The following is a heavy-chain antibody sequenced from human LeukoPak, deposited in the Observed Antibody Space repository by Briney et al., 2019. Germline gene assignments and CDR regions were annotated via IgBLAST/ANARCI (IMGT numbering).Heavy chain of an antibody. J-gene: IGHJ6*02. CDR1: GFTVSSNY. V-gene: IGHV3-66*01. D-gene: IGHD3-10*01. CDR2: IYSGGST. CDR3: ARDRALWFGEAYSMDV. Sequence: GGSLRLSCAASGFTVSSNYMSWVRQAPGKGLEWVSVIYSGGSTYYADSVKGRFTISRDNSKNTLYLQMNSLRAEDTAVYYCARDRALWFGEAYSMDVWGQGTTVTVSS.